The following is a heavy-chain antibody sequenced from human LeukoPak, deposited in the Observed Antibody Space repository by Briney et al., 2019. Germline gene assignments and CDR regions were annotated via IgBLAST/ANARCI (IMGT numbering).Heavy chain of an antibody. D-gene: IGHD6-19*01. J-gene: IGHJ4*01. CDR3: AKGIYSSGSIYFDY. Sequence: GGSLRLSCAASGFSFSTYWMYWVRQTPGKGLVWVTRINTDGSNTVYANSVRGRFTISRDNAKNTLYLQMNSLRAEDTAVYYCAKGIYSSGSIYFDYWGHGTLVTVSS. CDR2: INTDGSNT. CDR1: GFSFSTYW. V-gene: IGHV3-74*01.